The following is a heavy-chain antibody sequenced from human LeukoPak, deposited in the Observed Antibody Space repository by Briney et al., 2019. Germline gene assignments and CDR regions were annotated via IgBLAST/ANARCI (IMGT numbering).Heavy chain of an antibody. CDR1: GRSISSHY. CDR2: IYYSGST. Sequence: KPSETLSLTCTVSGRSISSHYWRWIRQPPGKGLEWIGYIYYSGSTNYNPFLKSRVTISVDTSKNQFSLKLSSVTAADTAVYYCARDLRGYDSHYYYYMDVWGKGTTVTVSS. CDR3: ARDLRGYDSHYYYYMDV. J-gene: IGHJ6*03. D-gene: IGHD5-12*01. V-gene: IGHV4-59*11.